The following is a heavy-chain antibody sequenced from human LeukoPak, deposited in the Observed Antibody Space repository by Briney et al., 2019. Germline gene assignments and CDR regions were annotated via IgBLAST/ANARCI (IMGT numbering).Heavy chain of an antibody. D-gene: IGHD1-26*01. CDR1: GYSISSGYY. Sequence: PSETLSLTCAVSGYSISSGYYRGWIRPPPGKGLEWIGSIYHSGSTYYNPSLKSRVTISVDTSKNQFSLKLSSVTAADTAVYYCARQRGGKWEPHPYFDYWGQGTLVTVSS. CDR3: ARQRGGKWEPHPYFDY. V-gene: IGHV4-38-2*01. CDR2: IYHSGST. J-gene: IGHJ4*02.